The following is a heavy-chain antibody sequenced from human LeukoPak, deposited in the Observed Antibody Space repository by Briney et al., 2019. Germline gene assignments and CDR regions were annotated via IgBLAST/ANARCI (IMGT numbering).Heavy chain of an antibody. D-gene: IGHD3-22*01. CDR3: ARETPGDYYDSSGYDY. CDR1: GGTFSSYA. CDR2: IIPIFGTA. J-gene: IGHJ4*02. V-gene: IGHV1-69*05. Sequence: SVKVSCKASGGTFSSYAISWVRQAPGQGLEWMGGIIPIFGTANYAQKFQRRVTMTRDMSTSTVYMELSSLRSEDTAVYYCARETPGDYYDSSGYDYWGQGTLVTVSS.